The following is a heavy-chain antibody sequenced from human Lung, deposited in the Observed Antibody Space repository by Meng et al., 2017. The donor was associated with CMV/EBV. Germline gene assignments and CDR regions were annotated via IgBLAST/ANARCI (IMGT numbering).Heavy chain of an antibody. CDR2: IYQSGST. J-gene: IGHJ4*02. V-gene: IGHV4-4*02. Sequence: VKREVSGPGLVQPSGTLSLPCVLSVCSISSSNWWIWVRQPPGKGLEWLGEIYQSGSTNYNPSLKSRVTISVDKSKNQFSLKLSSVTAADTAVYYCARVVTALWGYYFDYWGQGTLVTVSS. CDR3: ARVVTALWGYYFDY. D-gene: IGHD2-21*02. CDR1: VCSISSSNW.